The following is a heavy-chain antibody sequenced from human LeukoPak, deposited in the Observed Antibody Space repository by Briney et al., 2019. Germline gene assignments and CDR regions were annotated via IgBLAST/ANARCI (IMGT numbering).Heavy chain of an antibody. J-gene: IGHJ4*02. CDR1: GYSISSGYY. V-gene: IGHV4-38-2*01. CDR2: IYHSGST. D-gene: IGHD7-27*01. CDR3: ARHSPNWGINY. Sequence: PSGTLSLTCAVSGYSISSGYYWGWIRQPPGKGLEWIGSIYHSGSTYYNPSLKSRVTISVDTSKNQFSLKLSSVTAADTAVYYCARHSPNWGINYWGQGTLVTVSS.